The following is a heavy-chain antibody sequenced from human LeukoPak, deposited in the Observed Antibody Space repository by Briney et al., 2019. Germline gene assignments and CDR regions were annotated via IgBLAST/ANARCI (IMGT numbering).Heavy chain of an antibody. J-gene: IGHJ4*02. V-gene: IGHV4-39*07. CDR2: IYYSGST. CDR3: AKSVGGYSNPQGGYFFDD. CDR1: GGSISSSSYY. Sequence: PSETLSLTCTVSGGSISSSSYYWGWIRQPPGKGLEWIGSIYYSGSTYYNPSLKSRVTISVDTSKNQFSLKLSSVTAADTAVYFCAKSVGGYSNPQGGYFFDDWGQGTLVAVSS. D-gene: IGHD4-11*01.